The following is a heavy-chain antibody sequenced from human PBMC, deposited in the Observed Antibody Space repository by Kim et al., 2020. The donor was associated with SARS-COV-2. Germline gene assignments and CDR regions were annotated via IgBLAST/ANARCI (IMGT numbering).Heavy chain of an antibody. V-gene: IGHV1-46*01. Sequence: ASVKVSCKASGYTFTSYYMHWVRQAPGQGLEWMGIINPSGGSTSYAQKFQGRVTMTRDTSTSTVYMELSSLRSEDTAVYYCARDPNSNGGTVTTLRSDGMDVWGQGTTVTVSS. CDR1: GYTFTSYY. CDR2: INPSGGST. CDR3: ARDPNSNGGTVTTLRSDGMDV. D-gene: IGHD4-17*01. J-gene: IGHJ6*02.